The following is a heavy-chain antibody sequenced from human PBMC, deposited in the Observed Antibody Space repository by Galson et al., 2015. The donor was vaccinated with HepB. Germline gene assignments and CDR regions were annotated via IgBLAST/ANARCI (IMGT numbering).Heavy chain of an antibody. Sequence: SLRLSCAASGFTFSSYWMHWVRQAPGKGLVWVSRINSDGSSTSYADSVKGQFTISRDNAKNTLYLQMNSLRAEDTAVYYCARRYCSGGSCYGGKAFDIWGQGTMVTVSS. CDR3: ARRYCSGGSCYGGKAFDI. CDR1: GFTFSSYW. J-gene: IGHJ3*02. D-gene: IGHD2-15*01. V-gene: IGHV3-74*01. CDR2: INSDGSST.